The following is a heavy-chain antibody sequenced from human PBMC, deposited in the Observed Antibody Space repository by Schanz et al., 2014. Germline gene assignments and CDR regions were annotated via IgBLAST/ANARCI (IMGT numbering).Heavy chain of an antibody. D-gene: IGHD2-15*01. CDR3: ARGRGCTGGSCYSWFDL. V-gene: IGHV1-46*01. CDR1: GYSFISHA. J-gene: IGHJ5*02. Sequence: QVQLVQSGAEVKKPGASVKVSCKASGYSFISHAIHWVRQAPGQGLEWMGMINPSGGSTTYAQKFQGRVTMTRDTSTSTVYMELNSLRSEDTAVYYCARGRGCTGGSCYSWFDLWGQGTLVTVAS. CDR2: INPSGGST.